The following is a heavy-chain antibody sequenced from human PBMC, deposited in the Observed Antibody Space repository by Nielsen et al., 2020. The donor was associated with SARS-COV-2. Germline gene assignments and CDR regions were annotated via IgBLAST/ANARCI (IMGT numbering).Heavy chain of an antibody. CDR2: IYYSGST. D-gene: IGHD3-3*01. V-gene: IGHV4-39*01. Sequence: ESLKISCTVSGGSISSRSYYWGWLRQPPGKGLEWIGSIYYSGSTYYNPSLKSRVTISVDTSKNQFSLKLSSVTAADTAAYYCAGVLRFLEWLPLNDAFDIWGQGTMVTVSS. J-gene: IGHJ3*02. CDR1: GGSISSRSYY. CDR3: AGVLRFLEWLPLNDAFDI.